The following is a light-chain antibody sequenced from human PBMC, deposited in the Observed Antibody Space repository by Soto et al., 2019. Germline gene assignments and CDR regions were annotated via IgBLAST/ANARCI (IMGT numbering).Light chain of an antibody. CDR3: TAGDCSLAFYV. CDR1: NIGSKN. V-gene: IGLV3-9*01. J-gene: IGLJ1*01. Sequence: ELTQPLSVSVALGQTARITCGGNNIGSKNVHWYQQKPGQAPVLVIYRDSNRPSGIPERFSGSNSGNTATLTISRAQAGYEVDYSCTAGDCSLAFYV. CDR2: RDS.